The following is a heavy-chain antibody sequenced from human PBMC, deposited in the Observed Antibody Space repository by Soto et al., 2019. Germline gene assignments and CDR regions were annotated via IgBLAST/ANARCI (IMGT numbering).Heavy chain of an antibody. D-gene: IGHD3-22*01. CDR2: INHSGST. V-gene: IGHV4-34*01. Sequence: SETLSLTCAVYGGSFSGYYWSWIRQPPGKGLEWIGEINHSGSTNYNPSLKSRVTISVDTSKNQFSLKLSSVTAADTAVYYCARFIRLYDSSGYYLDYWGQGTLVTVSS. CDR1: GGSFSGYY. CDR3: ARFIRLYDSSGYYLDY. J-gene: IGHJ4*02.